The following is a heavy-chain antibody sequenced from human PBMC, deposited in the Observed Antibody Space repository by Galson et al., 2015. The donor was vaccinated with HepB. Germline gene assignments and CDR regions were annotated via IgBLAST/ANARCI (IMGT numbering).Heavy chain of an antibody. J-gene: IGHJ4*02. D-gene: IGHD6-19*01. CDR1: GFTFSTYW. CDR3: ARHYFSAWPDTPLDY. V-gene: IGHV3-7*03. CDR2: IKQDGSEK. Sequence: SLRLSCAASGFTFSTYWMSWVRQAPGKGLGWVASIKQDGSEKYYVDSVKGRFTISRDNAKNSLYLQMSSLRAEDTAVYYCARHYFSAWPDTPLDYWGQGTLVTVSS.